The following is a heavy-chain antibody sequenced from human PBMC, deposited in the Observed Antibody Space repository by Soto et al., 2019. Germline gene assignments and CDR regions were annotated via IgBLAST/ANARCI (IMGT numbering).Heavy chain of an antibody. Sequence: PGGSLRLSCAASGFIFNTYSMNWVRQAPGKGLEWVSYISGSSQTIFYADSVRGRFTISRDNANNSTYLQMVSLRDEDTAVYYCARTLSWRRGPFDPWGQGTLVTVSS. CDR2: ISGSSQTI. CDR1: GFIFNTYS. CDR3: ARTLSWRRGPFDP. J-gene: IGHJ5*02. V-gene: IGHV3-48*02. D-gene: IGHD2-15*01.